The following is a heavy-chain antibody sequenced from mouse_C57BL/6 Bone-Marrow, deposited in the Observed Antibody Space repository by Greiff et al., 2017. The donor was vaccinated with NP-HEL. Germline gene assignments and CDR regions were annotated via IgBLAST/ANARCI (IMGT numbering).Heavy chain of an antibody. J-gene: IGHJ4*01. D-gene: IGHD2-1*01. CDR3: ARGGYGNYFYYAMDY. Sequence: EVMLVESEGGLVQPGSSMKLSCTASGFTFSDYYMAWVRQVPEKGLEWVANINYDGSSTYYLDSLKSRFIISRDNAKNILYLQMSSLKSEDTATYYCARGGYGNYFYYAMDYWGQGTSVTVSS. CDR1: GFTFSDYY. CDR2: INYDGSST. V-gene: IGHV5-16*01.